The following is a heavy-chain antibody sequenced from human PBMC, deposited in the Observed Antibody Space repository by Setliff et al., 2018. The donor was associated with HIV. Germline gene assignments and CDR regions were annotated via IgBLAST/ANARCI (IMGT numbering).Heavy chain of an antibody. V-gene: IGHV1-3*03. Sequence: ASVKVSCKASGYTFTTYEMHWMRQAPGQRLEWMGWIHVGAGATKYSQEFQDRLTITRDTSASTVYMYLNSLKSEDTAVYYCARGWAPGGDFFDYWGQGTLVTVS. J-gene: IGHJ4*02. CDR3: ARGWAPGGDFFDY. CDR2: IHVGAGAT. D-gene: IGHD3-3*01. CDR1: GYTFTTYE.